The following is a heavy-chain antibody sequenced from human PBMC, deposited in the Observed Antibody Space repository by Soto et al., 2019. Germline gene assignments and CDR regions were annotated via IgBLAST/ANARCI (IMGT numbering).Heavy chain of an antibody. V-gene: IGHV5-10-1*01. Sequence: GQSLKISCKGSGYSFTRYWISWVRQMPGKGLERMGRIYPSDSYTNYSLSFQGHVTISADKSISTAYLQWSSLKASDTAMYYCARLCIQGDYDSPHNAFEIWGQGTMGTVSS. D-gene: IGHD4-17*01. CDR3: ARLCIQGDYDSPHNAFEI. CDR2: IYPSDSYT. CDR1: GYSFTRYW. J-gene: IGHJ3*02.